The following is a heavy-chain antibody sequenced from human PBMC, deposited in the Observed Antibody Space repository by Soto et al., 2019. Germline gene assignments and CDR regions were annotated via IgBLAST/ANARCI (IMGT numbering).Heavy chain of an antibody. D-gene: IGHD1-1*01. CDR1: GFTFSSCG. Sequence: QVQLVESGGGVVQPGRSLRLSCAASGFTFSSCGMHWVRQAPGKGLEWVAIISYDGINKYYANSVKGRFTISRDNSKNTLYLQMNSLRAEDTAVYYCAKSMYNWNDGFFDYWGQGTLVTVSS. CDR2: ISYDGINK. CDR3: AKSMYNWNDGFFDY. J-gene: IGHJ4*02. V-gene: IGHV3-30*18.